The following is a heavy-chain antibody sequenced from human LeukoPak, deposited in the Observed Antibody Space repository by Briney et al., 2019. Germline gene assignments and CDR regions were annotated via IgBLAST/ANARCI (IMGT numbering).Heavy chain of an antibody. Sequence: SETLSLTCTVSGYSISSDYFWGWIRQSPGKGLEWIGSIYHSWSTYFNPSLKSRVTISVDTSKNQFSLKLSSVTAADTAVYYCARDFRVCSSGSCCSGPFDYWGQGTLVTVSS. CDR1: GYSISSDYF. J-gene: IGHJ4*02. V-gene: IGHV4-38-2*02. D-gene: IGHD2-15*01. CDR3: ARDFRVCSSGSCCSGPFDY. CDR2: IYHSWST.